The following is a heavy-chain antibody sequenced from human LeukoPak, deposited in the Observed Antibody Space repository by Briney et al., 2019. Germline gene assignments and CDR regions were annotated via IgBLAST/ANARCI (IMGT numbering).Heavy chain of an antibody. J-gene: IGHJ6*03. V-gene: IGHV4-59*09. CDR3: ARGTYDFWSGSTSTGYYYYMDV. CDR2: T. D-gene: IGHD3-3*01. Sequence: TNYNPSLKSRVAISVDTSKNQFSLKLSSVTAADTAVYYCARGTYDFWSGSTSTGYYYYMDVWGKGTTVTVSS.